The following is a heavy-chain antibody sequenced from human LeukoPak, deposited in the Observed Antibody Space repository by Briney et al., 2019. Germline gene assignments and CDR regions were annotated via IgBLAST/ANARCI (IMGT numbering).Heavy chain of an antibody. CDR3: AELGITMIGGV. Sequence: PGGSLRLSCAASGFTFDDFAMHWVRQAPGKGLEWVSGITWNSGNTDYADSVKGRFTISRDNAKNSLYLQMNSLRAEDTAVYYCAELGITMIGGVWGKGTTVTISS. CDR1: GFTFDDFA. CDR2: ITWNSGNT. D-gene: IGHD3-10*02. J-gene: IGHJ6*04. V-gene: IGHV3-9*01.